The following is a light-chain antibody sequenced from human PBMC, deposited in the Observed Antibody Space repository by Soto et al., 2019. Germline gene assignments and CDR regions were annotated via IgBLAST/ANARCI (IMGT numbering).Light chain of an antibody. J-gene: IGKJ4*01. V-gene: IGKV3-20*01. Sequence: EIVLTQSPGTLSLSPGERATLSCRASQSVSSSYLAWYQQKPGQAPRLLIYCASSRATGIPDRFSGSGSGTEFTLTISRLETEDFAVYYCQQYGSTPALTFGGGTKVEI. CDR3: QQYGSTPALT. CDR1: QSVSSSY. CDR2: CAS.